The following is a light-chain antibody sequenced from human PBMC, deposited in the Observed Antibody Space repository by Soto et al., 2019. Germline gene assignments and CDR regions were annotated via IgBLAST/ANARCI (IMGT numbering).Light chain of an antibody. J-gene: IGKJ1*01. V-gene: IGKV3-20*01. CDR2: GAS. CDR1: QSVSSSF. CDR3: QHYNSYSQA. Sequence: EIVLTQSPGTLSLSPGERATLSCRASQSVSSSFLAWYQQKPGQAPRLLIYGASNRATGIPDRFSGSGSGTDFTLTISSLQPDDFATYYCQHYNSYSQAVGQGTKVELK.